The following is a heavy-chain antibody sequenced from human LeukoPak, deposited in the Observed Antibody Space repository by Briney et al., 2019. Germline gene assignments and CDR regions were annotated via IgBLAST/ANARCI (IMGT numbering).Heavy chain of an antibody. CDR1: GFTFSSYW. V-gene: IGHV3-21*01. CDR2: IGRSSQYI. J-gene: IGHJ6*03. CDR3: ARDASNIDFAPYFYYMDV. D-gene: IGHD3-3*01. Sequence: PGGSLRLSCAASGFTFSSYWMHWVRQAPGNGLEWVSSIGRSSQYIYYGDSVRGRFTISRDNAKNSLYLDMNSPRAEDTAVYYCARDASNIDFAPYFYYMDVWGKGTTVTVSS.